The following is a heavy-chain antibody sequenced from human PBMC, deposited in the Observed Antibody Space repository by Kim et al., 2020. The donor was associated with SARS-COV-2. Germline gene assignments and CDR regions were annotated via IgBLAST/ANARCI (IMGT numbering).Heavy chain of an antibody. CDR3: ARGVQYGDYPNWFDP. V-gene: IGHV1-69*01. Sequence: QKFQGRVTVTAGESTSTAYMELSSLRSEDTAVYYCARGVQYGDYPNWFDPWGQGTLVTVSS. J-gene: IGHJ5*02. D-gene: IGHD4-17*01.